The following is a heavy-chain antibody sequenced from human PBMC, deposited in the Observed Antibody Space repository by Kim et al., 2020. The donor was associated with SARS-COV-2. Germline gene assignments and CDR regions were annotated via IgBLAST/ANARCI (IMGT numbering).Heavy chain of an antibody. Sequence: SETLSLTCAVSGGSISTNNWWSWVRQPPVKGLEWIGEILHTGSINYNLSLKSRVTMSVDKSKNLVSMNLSSVTAADTAVYYCARVAYGGGSNWFDPWSQG. CDR2: ILHTGSI. J-gene: IGHJ5*02. D-gene: IGHD6-19*01. CDR3: ARVAYGGGSNWFDP. CDR1: GGSISTNNW. V-gene: IGHV4-4*02.